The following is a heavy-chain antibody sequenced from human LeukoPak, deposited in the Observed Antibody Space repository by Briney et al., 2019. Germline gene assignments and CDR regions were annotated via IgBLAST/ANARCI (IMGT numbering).Heavy chain of an antibody. CDR1: GGTFSSYA. CDR3: ARTYLAAAGTKQRLVPPSY. Sequence: ASVKVSCKASGGTFSSYAISWVRQAPGQGLEWMGRIIPIFGTANYAQKFQGRVTITTDESTSTAYMELSSLRSEDTAVYYCARTYLAAAGTKQRLVPPSYWGQGTLVTVSS. J-gene: IGHJ4*02. D-gene: IGHD6-13*01. V-gene: IGHV1-69*05. CDR2: IIPIFGTA.